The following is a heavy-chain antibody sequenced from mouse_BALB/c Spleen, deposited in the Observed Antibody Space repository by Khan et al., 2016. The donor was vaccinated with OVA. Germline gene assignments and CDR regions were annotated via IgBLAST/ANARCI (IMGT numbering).Heavy chain of an antibody. CDR3: STSVTLVVAMDY. CDR1: GFSLTSYG. CDR2: IWAAGST. J-gene: IGHJ4*01. D-gene: IGHD1-1*01. V-gene: IGHV2-9*02. Sequence: QVQLKESGPGLVAPSQSLSITCTVSGFSLTSYGVHWVRPPPGKGLEWLGLIWAAGSTDYNSALMSRLSISKDNSTSQVFLKMNSLQTDDTAVYYCSTSVTLVVAMDYWGQGTSVTVSS.